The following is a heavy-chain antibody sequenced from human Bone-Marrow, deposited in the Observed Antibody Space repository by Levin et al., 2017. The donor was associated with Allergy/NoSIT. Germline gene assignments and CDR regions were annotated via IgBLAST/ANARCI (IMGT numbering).Heavy chain of an antibody. CDR1: GYTFTTYW. J-gene: IGHJ4*02. CDR2: IDPSDSYT. D-gene: IGHD3-9*01. CDR3: ARQTKGRYFDYCFDQ. V-gene: IGHV5-10-1*01. Sequence: GESLKISCKGSGYTFTTYWISWVRQMPGKGLEWMVKIDPSDSYTKYSPSFQGHVTISADKSISTVYLQWNSLKASDTAMYFCARQTKGRYFDYCFDQWGQGTLVTVSS.